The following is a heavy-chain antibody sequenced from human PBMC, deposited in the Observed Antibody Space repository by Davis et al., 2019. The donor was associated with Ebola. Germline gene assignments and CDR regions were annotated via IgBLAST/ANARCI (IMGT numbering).Heavy chain of an antibody. CDR1: GFTFSASA. J-gene: IGHJ4*02. Sequence: PGGSLRLSCAASGFTFSASAVSWVRQAPGNGLEWVSPICNDGGAIYYADSVRGRFTISRDNSKDTLFLQMDSLRSEDTAIYYCTKDRGGSSQYWGQGTQVIVSS. D-gene: IGHD2-2*01. CDR2: ICNDGGAI. V-gene: IGHV3-23*01. CDR3: TKDRGGSSQY.